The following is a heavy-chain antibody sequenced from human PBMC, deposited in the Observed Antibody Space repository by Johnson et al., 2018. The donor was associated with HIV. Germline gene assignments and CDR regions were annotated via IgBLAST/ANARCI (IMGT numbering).Heavy chain of an antibody. J-gene: IGHJ3*01. Sequence: QVQLVESGGGVVKPGGSLRLSCAASGFTFNDYYMSWIRQAPGKGLEWLSYISTSGATIYYADSVKARFTISRDNSKNTLYLQMNSLRAEDTAVYYCVRELGAFDLWGQGTVVTVSS. V-gene: IGHV3-11*04. CDR1: GFTFNDYY. CDR2: ISTSGATI. CDR3: VRELGAFDL.